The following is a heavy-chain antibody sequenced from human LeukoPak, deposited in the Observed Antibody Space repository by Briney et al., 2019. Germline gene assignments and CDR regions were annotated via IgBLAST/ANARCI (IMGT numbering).Heavy chain of an antibody. CDR2: IYSGGTT. CDR1: GFTVSSNY. J-gene: IGHJ4*02. CDR3: AREWGFDY. V-gene: IGHV3-53*01. Sequence: PGGSLRLSCAASGFTVSSNYMSWVRQAPGKGLEWVSIIYSGGTTYYADSVRGRFTISRDNSKNTLYLQMNSLRAEDTAVYYCAREWGFDYWGQGTLVTVSS. D-gene: IGHD7-27*01.